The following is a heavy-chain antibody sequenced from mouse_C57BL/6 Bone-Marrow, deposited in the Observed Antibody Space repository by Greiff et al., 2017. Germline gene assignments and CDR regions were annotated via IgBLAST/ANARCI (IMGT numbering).Heavy chain of an antibody. Sequence: LVKPGASVKMSCKASGYTFTDYYMNWVKPSHGKSLEWIGVINPYNGGPSYNQKFQGKATLTVDKSSSTAYMELYSLTSEDSAVYYCAREGFAYWGQGTLVTVSA. V-gene: IGHV1-19*01. CDR2: INPYNGGP. J-gene: IGHJ3*01. CDR1: GYTFTDYY. CDR3: AREGFAY.